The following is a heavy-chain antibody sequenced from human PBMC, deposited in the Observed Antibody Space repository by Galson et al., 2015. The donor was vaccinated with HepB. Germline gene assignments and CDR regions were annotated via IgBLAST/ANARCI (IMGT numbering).Heavy chain of an antibody. D-gene: IGHD3-22*01. CDR2: IKQDGGEE. Sequence: SLRLSCAASGFTFSSYWMSWVRQAPGKGLEWVANIKQDGGEEYYVDSVKGRFFISRENARKSLFLEMNSLRAEDTAVYYCARDRRSGYYSRYGMDVWGQGTTVIVSS. CDR1: GFTFSSYW. CDR3: ARDRRSGYYSRYGMDV. J-gene: IGHJ6*02. V-gene: IGHV3-7*03.